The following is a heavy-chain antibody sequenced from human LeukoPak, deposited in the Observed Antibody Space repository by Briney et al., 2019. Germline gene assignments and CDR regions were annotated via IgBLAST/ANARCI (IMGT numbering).Heavy chain of an antibody. CDR2: ISGSGGST. D-gene: IGHD3-16*02. J-gene: IGHJ4*02. CDR3: AKGSVNDYVWGSYRSFDY. V-gene: IGHV3-23*01. CDR1: RVTFRSSA. Sequence: PGRSLRLSYAVARVTFRSSAMSWVRHAPGKKLEWVSAISGSGGSTYYADSVKGRYTISRDSSKNTLLLQMNSLRAEDTAVYYCAKGSVNDYVWGSYRSFDYWGQGTLVTVSS.